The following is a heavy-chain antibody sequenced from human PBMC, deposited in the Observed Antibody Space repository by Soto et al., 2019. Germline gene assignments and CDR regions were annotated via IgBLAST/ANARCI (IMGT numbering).Heavy chain of an antibody. V-gene: IGHV4-31*03. Sequence: TSETLSLTCTVSGGSISSGGYYWSWIRQHPGKGLEWIGYIYYSGSTYYNPSLKSRVTISVDTSKNQFSLKLSSVTAADTAVYYCARVPMVRGANGPTDAFDIWGQGTMVTVSS. CDR3: ARVPMVRGANGPTDAFDI. CDR1: GGSISSGGYY. D-gene: IGHD3-10*01. CDR2: IYYSGST. J-gene: IGHJ3*02.